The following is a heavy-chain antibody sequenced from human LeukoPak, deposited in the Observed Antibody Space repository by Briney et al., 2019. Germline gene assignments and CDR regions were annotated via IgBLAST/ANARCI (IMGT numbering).Heavy chain of an antibody. D-gene: IGHD2-2*01. J-gene: IGHJ4*02. CDR1: GFTFSSNA. CDR3: AKGRGSTSIYDY. Sequence: GGSLRLSCAASGFTFSSNAISWVRQAPGKGLEWVSFISDSGGSTYYADSVKGRFAISRDNSKNTPYLQMNSLRDEDTAAYYCAKGRGSTSIYDYWGQGTLVTVSS. V-gene: IGHV3-23*01. CDR2: ISDSGGST.